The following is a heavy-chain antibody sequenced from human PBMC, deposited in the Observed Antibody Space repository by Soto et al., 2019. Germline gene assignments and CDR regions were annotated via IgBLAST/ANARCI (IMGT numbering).Heavy chain of an antibody. J-gene: IGHJ6*03. Sequence: SETLSLTCTVSGGSISSSSYYWGWIRQPPGKGLEWIGSIYYSGSTYYNPSLKSRVTISVDTSKNQFSLKLSSVTAADTAVYYCARRVVIAAQYYYYYYTDVWGQGTTVTVSS. CDR1: GGSISSSSYY. D-gene: IGHD6-13*01. V-gene: IGHV4-39*01. CDR3: ARRVVIAAQYYYYYYTDV. CDR2: IYYSGST.